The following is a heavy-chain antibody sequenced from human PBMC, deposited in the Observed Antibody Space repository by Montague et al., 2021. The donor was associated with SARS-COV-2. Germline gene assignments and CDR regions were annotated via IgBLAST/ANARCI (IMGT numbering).Heavy chain of an antibody. CDR1: GGSISSGGYY. D-gene: IGHD2-2*01. CDR2: IYYSGST. J-gene: IGHJ6*02. V-gene: IGHV4-31*03. CDR3: AREPRVGQLLSIYYYGMDV. Sequence: TLSLTCTVSGGSISSGGYYWSWIRQHPGKGLEWIGYIYYSGSTYYDPSLKSRVTISVDTSKNQFSLKLSSVTAADTAVYYCAREPRVGQLLSIYYYGMDVWGQGTTVIVSS.